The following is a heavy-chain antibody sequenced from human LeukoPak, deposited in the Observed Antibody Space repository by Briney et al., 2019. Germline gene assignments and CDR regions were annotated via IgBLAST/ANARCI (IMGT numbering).Heavy chain of an antibody. CDR3: ASRSGGDY. CDR2: IWYDGSHK. CDR1: GFTFSSYG. J-gene: IGHJ4*02. V-gene: IGHV3-33*03. Sequence: PGRSLRLSCAASGFTFSSYGMHWVRQAPGKGLDWVAVIWYDGSHKYYADSVKGRFTISRDNSKNTLYLEMNSLRAEDTAVYYCASRSGGDYWGQGTLVTVSS. D-gene: IGHD6-19*01.